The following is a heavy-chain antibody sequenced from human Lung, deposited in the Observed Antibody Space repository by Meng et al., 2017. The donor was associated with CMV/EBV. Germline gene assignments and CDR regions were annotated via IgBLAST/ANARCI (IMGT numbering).Heavy chain of an antibody. D-gene: IGHD2-2*02. CDR3: AKIGDCSTASCNTWGYFDY. CDR2: ISGIGGSI. Sequence: GGXXRLSCAASGFIFSNYAMTWVRQAPGKGLEWGGGISGIGGSIYYAVSVKGRYAISRDNYRNTLYVQVYNLRAEDRAKYYCAKIGDCSTASCNTWGYFDYWXQGTXVNGSS. J-gene: IGHJ4*02. V-gene: IGHV3-23*01. CDR1: GFIFSNYA.